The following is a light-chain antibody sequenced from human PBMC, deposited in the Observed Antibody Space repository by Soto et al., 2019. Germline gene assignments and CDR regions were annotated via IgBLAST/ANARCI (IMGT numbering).Light chain of an antibody. CDR3: QQSNSFPYT. V-gene: IGKV1-5*01. Sequence: DIQMTQSPSTLPASVGDRVTISCRASQTVERWLGWYQQKPGKVPKLLISDVSSLERGVPSRFSGSGSATEFTLTISSLQPEDFATDYCQQSNSFPYTFGLGTNLEI. CDR1: QTVERW. J-gene: IGKJ2*01. CDR2: DVS.